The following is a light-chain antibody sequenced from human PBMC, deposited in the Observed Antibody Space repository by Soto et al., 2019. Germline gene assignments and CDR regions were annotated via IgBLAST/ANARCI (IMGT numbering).Light chain of an antibody. V-gene: IGKV3-15*01. J-gene: IGKJ1*01. CDR3: QQYNNWPLT. CDR1: QSVSNN. CDR2: GAS. Sequence: EIVMTQSPATLSVSPGERDTLSCRASQSVSNNLAWYQQKPGQSPRLLIYGASTRATGIPARFSGSGSGTEFTLTISSLQSEDFAVYYCQQYNNWPLTFGQGTKV.